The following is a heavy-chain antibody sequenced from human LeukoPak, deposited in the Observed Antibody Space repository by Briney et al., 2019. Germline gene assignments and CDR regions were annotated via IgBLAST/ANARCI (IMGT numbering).Heavy chain of an antibody. CDR2: INPSGGST. CDR3: ARDNTKPRWLQLGPDAFDI. J-gene: IGHJ3*02. Sequence: ASVKVSCKASGYTFTSYYMHWVRQAPGQGLEWMGIINPSGGSTSYAQKFQGRVTMTRDTSTSTVYMELSSLRPEDTAVYYCARDNTKPRWLQLGPDAFDIWGQGTMVTVSS. V-gene: IGHV1-46*01. CDR1: GYTFTSYY. D-gene: IGHD5-24*01.